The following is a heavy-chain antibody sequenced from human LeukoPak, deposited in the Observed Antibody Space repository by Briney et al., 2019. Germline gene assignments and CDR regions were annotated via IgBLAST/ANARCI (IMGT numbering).Heavy chain of an antibody. Sequence: GASVKVSCKASGYTFTNYDINWVRQAPGQGVEWMGWMNPNSGNTGYAQKFQGRVTMTRNTSITTAYMELSSLRSEDTAVYYCARGLVVLGATSWAFDIWGHGAMVTVSS. CDR1: GYTFTNYD. J-gene: IGHJ3*02. CDR2: MNPNSGNT. V-gene: IGHV1-8*01. CDR3: ARGLVVLGATSWAFDI. D-gene: IGHD2-15*01.